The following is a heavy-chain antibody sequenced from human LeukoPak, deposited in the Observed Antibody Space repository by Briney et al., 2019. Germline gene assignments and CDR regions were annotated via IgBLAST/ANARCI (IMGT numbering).Heavy chain of an antibody. J-gene: IGHJ4*02. D-gene: IGHD3-10*01. Sequence: PGGSLRLSCAASGFTFSSYSMNWVRQAPGKGLEWVSSISSSSSYIYYADSVKGRFTISRDNAKNSLYLQMNSLRAEDTAVYYCAAQDYGSGSYYNPGLLSFDYWGQGTLVTVSS. CDR3: AAQDYGSGSYYNPGLLSFDY. CDR1: GFTFSSYS. V-gene: IGHV3-21*04. CDR2: ISSSSSYI.